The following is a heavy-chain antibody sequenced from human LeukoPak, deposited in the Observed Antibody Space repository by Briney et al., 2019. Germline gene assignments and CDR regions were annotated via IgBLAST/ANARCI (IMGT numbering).Heavy chain of an antibody. Sequence: SETLSLTCTVSGYSITHGFFWAWIRQPPGGGLEWIGSLYHSGTTYYNTSLKSRISTSVDTSKNQFSLKLRLVTAADTAVYYCARVEVPRDINDWYFDLWGRGTLVTASS. J-gene: IGHJ2*01. CDR1: GYSITHGFF. V-gene: IGHV4-38-2*02. D-gene: IGHD2-15*01. CDR3: ARVEVPRDINDWYFDL. CDR2: LYHSGTT.